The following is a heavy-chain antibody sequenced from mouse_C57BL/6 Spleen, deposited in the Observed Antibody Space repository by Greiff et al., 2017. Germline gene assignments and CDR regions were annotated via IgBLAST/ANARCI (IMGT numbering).Heavy chain of an antibody. CDR3: VKAVPPYEFAY. CDR2: IINKANGYTT. V-gene: IGHV7-4*01. Sequence: EVKVVESGGGLVQPGASLRLSCAASGFTFTDYYMSWVRQPPGKAPEWLALIINKANGYTTEYTASVKGRFTISRDNSQNILYLQMNTLRAEDSATYYCVKAVPPYEFAYWGQGTLVTVSA. CDR1: GFTFTDYY. D-gene: IGHD2-3*01. J-gene: IGHJ3*01.